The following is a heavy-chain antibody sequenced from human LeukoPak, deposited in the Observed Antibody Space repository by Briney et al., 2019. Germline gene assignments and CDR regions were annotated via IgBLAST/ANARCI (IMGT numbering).Heavy chain of an antibody. CDR3: AKGLYHRYSGSYDAFDI. V-gene: IGHV3-48*04. Sequence: PGGSLRLSCAASGFTFSSYSMNWVRQAPGKGLEWISYISSSSSTIYYADSVKGRFTISRDNANNSLYLQMNSLRPEDMALYYCAKGLYHRYSGSYDAFDIWGQGTMVTVSS. D-gene: IGHD1-26*01. CDR2: ISSSSSTI. CDR1: GFTFSSYS. J-gene: IGHJ3*02.